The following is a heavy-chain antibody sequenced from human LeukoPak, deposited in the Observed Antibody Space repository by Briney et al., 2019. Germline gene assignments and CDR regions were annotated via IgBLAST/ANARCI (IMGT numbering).Heavy chain of an antibody. D-gene: IGHD3-16*02. V-gene: IGHV4-39*07. CDR1: GASISGSTYY. Sequence: KTSETLSLTCTVSGASISGSTYYWGWIRQPPGKGLEWLGSVYFSGSIHYNPFFKNRVTISVDTSKNQFSMELTSVTAADTAVYYCARVRYVASPMIYYYMDVWGKGTMVTISS. CDR2: VYFSGSI. CDR3: ARVRYVASPMIYYYMDV. J-gene: IGHJ6*03.